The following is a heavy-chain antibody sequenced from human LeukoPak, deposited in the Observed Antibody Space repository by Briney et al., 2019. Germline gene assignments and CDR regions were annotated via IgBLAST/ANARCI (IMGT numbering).Heavy chain of an antibody. V-gene: IGHV1-69*05. D-gene: IGHD3-3*01. CDR2: IIPIFGTA. CDR3: GRSSYYTGQHFYYYMDV. Sequence: SVKVSCKASGGTFNSYAISWVRQAPGRGLEWMGGIIPIFGTADYAQRFQGRVTITTDESTRTAYMELSSLRSEDTAVSYCGRSSYYTGQHFYYYMDVWGKGTTVTVSS. CDR1: GGTFNSYA. J-gene: IGHJ6*03.